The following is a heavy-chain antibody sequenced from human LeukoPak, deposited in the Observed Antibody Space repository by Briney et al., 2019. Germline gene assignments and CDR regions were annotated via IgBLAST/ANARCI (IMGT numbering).Heavy chain of an antibody. CDR2: IKSKGDGGTT. CDR3: VKYYDILTGYSTP. CDR1: GFSFSNAW. J-gene: IGHJ4*02. D-gene: IGHD3-9*01. V-gene: IGHV3-15*05. Sequence: GGSLRLTCAASGFSFSNAWMTWVRQAPGKGLEWVGRIKSKGDGGTTDYAAPVKVRFTISRDDSKNTLYLQMSSLKSEDTAVYYCVKYYDILTGYSTPWGQGTLVTVSS.